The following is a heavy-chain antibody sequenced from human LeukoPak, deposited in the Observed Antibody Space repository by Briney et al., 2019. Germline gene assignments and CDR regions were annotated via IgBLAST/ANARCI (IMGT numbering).Heavy chain of an antibody. CDR2: ISSSSSYI. D-gene: IGHD2-15*01. Sequence: GGSLRLSCAASGFTFSSYSMNWVRQAPGKGLEWVSSISSSSSYIYYATSVKGRFTISRDNAKNSLYLQMNSLRAEDTAVYYCARESVVLDYWGQGTLVTVSS. CDR1: GFTFSSYS. V-gene: IGHV3-21*01. CDR3: ARESVVLDY. J-gene: IGHJ4*02.